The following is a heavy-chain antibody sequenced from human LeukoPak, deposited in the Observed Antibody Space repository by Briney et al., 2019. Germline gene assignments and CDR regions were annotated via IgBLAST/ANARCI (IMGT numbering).Heavy chain of an antibody. J-gene: IGHJ4*02. CDR2: ISGSGGST. Sequence: GGSLRLSCAASGFTFSSYAMSWVRQAPGKGLEWVSAISGSGGSTYYADSVKGRFTISRDNSKNTLYLQMNSLRAEDTAVYYCARIKSGSYYGGNFDYWGQGTLVTVSS. CDR3: ARIKSGSYYGGNFDY. CDR1: GFTFSSYA. V-gene: IGHV3-23*01. D-gene: IGHD1-26*01.